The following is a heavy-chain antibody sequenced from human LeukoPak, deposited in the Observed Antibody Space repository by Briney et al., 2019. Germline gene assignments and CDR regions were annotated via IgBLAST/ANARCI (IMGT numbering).Heavy chain of an antibody. CDR2: ISGSGGST. D-gene: IGHD3-22*01. Sequence: GGSLRLSCAASGFTFNTYAMSWVRQAPGKGLEWVSAISGSGGSTFYADSVKGRFTISRDNSKNTLYLLVSNLRAEDTAVYYCAIMHGYYDGTGYWVQWGQGTLVTVSS. CDR1: GFTFNTYA. CDR3: AIMHGYYDGTGYWVQ. V-gene: IGHV3-23*01. J-gene: IGHJ1*01.